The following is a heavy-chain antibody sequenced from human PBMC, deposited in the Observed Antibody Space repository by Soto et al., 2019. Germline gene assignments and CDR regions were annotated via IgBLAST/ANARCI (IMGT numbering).Heavy chain of an antibody. CDR3: AREDGIVVVPAAIVDLANWFDP. CDR2: INPSGGST. CDR1: GYTFTSYY. D-gene: IGHD2-2*02. Sequence: ASVKVSCKASGYTFTSYYIHWVRQAPGQGLEWMGIINPSGGSTSYAQKFQGRVTMTRDTSTSTVYMELSSLRSEDTAVYYCAREDGIVVVPAAIVDLANWFDPWGQGTLVTSPQ. J-gene: IGHJ5*02. V-gene: IGHV1-46*03.